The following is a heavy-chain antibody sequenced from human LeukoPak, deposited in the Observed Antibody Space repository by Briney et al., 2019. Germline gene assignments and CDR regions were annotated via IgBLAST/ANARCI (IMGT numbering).Heavy chain of an antibody. Sequence: GGSLRLSCAASGFPFSSYGMNWVRQAPGKGLEWVSAISGSGSNTYYADSVKGRFTISRDTSKNTLYLQMNTLRAEDTALYYCAKAAVPGTKYYLDSWGQGTLVTVSS. CDR1: GFPFSSYG. CDR3: AKAAVPGTKYYLDS. V-gene: IGHV3-23*01. J-gene: IGHJ4*02. D-gene: IGHD2/OR15-2a*01. CDR2: ISGSGSNT.